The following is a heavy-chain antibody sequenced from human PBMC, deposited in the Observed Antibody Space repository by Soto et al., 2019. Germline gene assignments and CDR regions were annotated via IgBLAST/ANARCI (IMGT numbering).Heavy chain of an antibody. CDR3: AKDGTRLIPIVGASDFDY. Sequence: GGSLRLSCAASGFTFSSYAMSWVRQAPGKGLEWVSAISGSGGSTYYADSVKGRFTISRDNSKNTLYLQMNSLRAEDTAVYYCAKDGTRLIPIVGASDFDYWGQGTLVTVSS. CDR2: ISGSGGST. CDR1: GFTFSSYA. V-gene: IGHV3-23*01. D-gene: IGHD1-26*01. J-gene: IGHJ4*02.